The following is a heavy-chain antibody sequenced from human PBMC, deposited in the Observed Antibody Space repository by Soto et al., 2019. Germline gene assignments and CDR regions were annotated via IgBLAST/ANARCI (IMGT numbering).Heavy chain of an antibody. V-gene: IGHV3-23*01. Sequence: EVQLLESGGGLVQPGGSLRLSCAASGFTFSSYAMSWVRQAPGKGLEWVSAISGSGGSTYYADSVKGRFTISRDNSKNALYLQMNSLRAEDTAVYYCAKDYGGFDAFDIWGQGTMVTVSS. CDR1: GFTFSSYA. CDR3: AKDYGGFDAFDI. CDR2: ISGSGGST. J-gene: IGHJ3*02. D-gene: IGHD3-10*01.